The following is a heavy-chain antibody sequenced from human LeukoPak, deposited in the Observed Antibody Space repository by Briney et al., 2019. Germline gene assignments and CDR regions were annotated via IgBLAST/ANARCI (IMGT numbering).Heavy chain of an antibody. D-gene: IGHD4-11*01. CDR2: IYYTGGT. V-gene: IGHV4-39*01. Sequence: IPSETLSLTCSVSGGSITSSSYYWGWIRQPPEKGLEWIGSIYYTGGTYYSPSLKSRVTISVDTSKNQFSLKLSSVTAADTAVYYCARHGGTRVTLVEVFYFDYWGQGTLVTVSS. CDR3: ARHGGTRVTLVEVFYFDY. CDR1: GGSITSSSYY. J-gene: IGHJ4*02.